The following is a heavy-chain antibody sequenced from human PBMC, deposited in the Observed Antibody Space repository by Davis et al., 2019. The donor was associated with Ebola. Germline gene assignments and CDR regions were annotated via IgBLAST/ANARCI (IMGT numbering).Heavy chain of an antibody. D-gene: IGHD5-12*01. J-gene: IGHJ5*01. CDR2: ISYDGSNK. CDR3: ARGKKVARMGQWFDS. V-gene: IGHV3-30-3*01. Sequence: GGSLRLSCAASGFTFSSYAMHWVRQAPGKGLEWVAVISYDGSNKYYADSVKGRFTISRDNSKNTLYLQMNSLRAEDTAVYYCARGKKVARMGQWFDSWGQGTLVTVSS. CDR1: GFTFSSYA.